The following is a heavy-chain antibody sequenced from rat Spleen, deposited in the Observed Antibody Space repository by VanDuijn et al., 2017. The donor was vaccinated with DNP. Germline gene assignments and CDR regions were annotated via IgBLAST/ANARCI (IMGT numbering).Heavy chain of an antibody. D-gene: IGHD1-1*01. CDR1: GFTFSHYY. V-gene: IGHV5-25*01. CDR2: ISTGGGAT. CDR3: ARPKYYSGGGFAY. Sequence: EVQLVESGGGLVQPGRSMKLSCAASGFTFSHYYMAWVRQAPTKGLEWVASISTGGGATDCGDSVKGRFTISRDNAKSTLYLQMNSLRSEDMATYYCARPKYYSGGGFAYWGQGTLVTVSS. J-gene: IGHJ3*01.